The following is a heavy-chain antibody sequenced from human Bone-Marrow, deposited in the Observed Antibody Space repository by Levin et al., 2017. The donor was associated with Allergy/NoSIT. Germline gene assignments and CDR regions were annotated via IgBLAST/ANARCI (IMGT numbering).Heavy chain of an antibody. CDR3: ARYGSGWSFDY. Sequence: GESLKISCAASGFTFSSYWMSWVRQAPGKGLEWVANIKQDGSEKYYVDSVKGRFTISRDNAKNSLYLQMNSLRAEDTAVYYCARYGSGWSFDYWGQGTLVTVSS. CDR1: GFTFSSYW. V-gene: IGHV3-7*01. J-gene: IGHJ4*02. D-gene: IGHD6-19*01. CDR2: IKQDGSEK.